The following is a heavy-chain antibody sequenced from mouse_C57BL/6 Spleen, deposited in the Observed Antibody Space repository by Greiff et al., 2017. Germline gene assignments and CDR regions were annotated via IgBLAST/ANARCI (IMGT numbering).Heavy chain of an antibody. CDR2: IDPSDSYT. Sequence: QVQLQQPGAELVMPGASVKLSCKASGYTFTSYWMPWVKQRPGQGLEWIGEIDPSDSYTNYNQKFKGKSTLTVDKSSSTAYMQLSSLTSEDSAVYSCARRLYYLYAMDYWGQGTSVTVSS. D-gene: IGHD1-1*01. J-gene: IGHJ4*01. V-gene: IGHV1-69*01. CDR1: GYTFTSYW. CDR3: ARRLYYLYAMDY.